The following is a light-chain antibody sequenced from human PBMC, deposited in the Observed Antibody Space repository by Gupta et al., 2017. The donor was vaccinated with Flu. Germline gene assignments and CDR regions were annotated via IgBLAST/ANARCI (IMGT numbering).Light chain of an antibody. CDR3: LLSCGGAWV. CDR2: NTN. V-gene: IGLV7-43*01. J-gene: IGLJ3*02. Sequence: QTVVTQEPSLTVSPGGTVTLTCACSTGAVTSGHYPNWFRQKPGQAPGALIYNTNNKPSWTPARFSGSLLGGKAALSLSGVQPEDEAEYYCLLSCGGAWVFGGGTKLTVL. CDR1: TGAVTSGHY.